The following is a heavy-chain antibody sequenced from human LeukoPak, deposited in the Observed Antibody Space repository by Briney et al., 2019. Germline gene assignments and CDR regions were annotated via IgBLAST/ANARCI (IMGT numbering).Heavy chain of an antibody. CDR2: ISSSSSYI. CDR3: ARTADYYDSSGSRDY. Sequence: KTRGSLRLSCAASGSTFSSYSMNWVRQAPGKGLEWVSSISSSSSYIYYADSVKGRFTISRDNAKNSLYLQMNSLRAEDTAVYYCARTADYYDSSGSRDYWGQGTLVTVSS. D-gene: IGHD3-22*01. CDR1: GSTFSSYS. J-gene: IGHJ4*02. V-gene: IGHV3-21*01.